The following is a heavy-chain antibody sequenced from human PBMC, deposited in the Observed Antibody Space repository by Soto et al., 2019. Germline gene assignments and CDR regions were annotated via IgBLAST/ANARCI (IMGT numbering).Heavy chain of an antibody. CDR2: IYTSGST. Sequence: SETLSLTCTVSGGSFISYSWSWFRQPAGKGLEWIGRIYTSGSTNYNPSLKSRVTMSVDTSKNQFSLKLSSVTAADTAVYYCARTSMIYGMDVWGQGTTVTVSS. J-gene: IGHJ6*02. CDR1: GGSFISYS. V-gene: IGHV4-4*07. D-gene: IGHD3-16*01. CDR3: ARTSMIYGMDV.